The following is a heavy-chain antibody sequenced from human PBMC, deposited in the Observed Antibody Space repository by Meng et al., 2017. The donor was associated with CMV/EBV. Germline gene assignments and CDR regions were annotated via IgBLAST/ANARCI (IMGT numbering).Heavy chain of an antibody. D-gene: IGHD3-10*01. Sequence: LTCTVAGGSSSRGGYYWSWIRQHPGKGLEWIGYIYYSGSTYYNPSLKSRVTISVDTSKNQFSLKLSSVTAADTAVYYCARGVYRFDPWGQGTLVTVSS. J-gene: IGHJ5*02. CDR1: GGSSSRGGYY. CDR2: IYYSGST. CDR3: ARGVYRFDP. V-gene: IGHV4-31*03.